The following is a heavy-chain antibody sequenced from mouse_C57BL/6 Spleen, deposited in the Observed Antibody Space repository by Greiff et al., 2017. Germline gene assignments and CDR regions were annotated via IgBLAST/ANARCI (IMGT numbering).Heavy chain of an antibody. CDR2: IDPSDSYT. CDR3: ATGGSNSRMDD. Sequence: QVQLQQPGAELVRPGTSVKLSCKASGYTFTSYWMHWVKQRPGQGLEWIGVIDPSDSYTNYNQKFKGKATLTVDTSSSTAYMQLSSLTSEDSAVYYCATGGSNSRMDDWGQGTSVTVSS. CDR1: GYTFTSYW. D-gene: IGHD2-5*01. J-gene: IGHJ4*01. V-gene: IGHV1-59*01.